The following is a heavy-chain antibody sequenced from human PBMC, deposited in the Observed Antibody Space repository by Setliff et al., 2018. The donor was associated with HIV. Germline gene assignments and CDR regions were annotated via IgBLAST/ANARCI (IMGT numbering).Heavy chain of an antibody. CDR1: GGSISSGSYY. J-gene: IGHJ4*02. CDR2: IYTSGTT. Sequence: SETLSLTCTVSGGSISSGSYYWSWIRQPAGKGLEWIGRIYTSGTTNYDPSLKSRVTMSVDTSKNQFSLKLSSVTAADTAVYYCARGRRDGYRDFDYWGQGTLVTVSS. V-gene: IGHV4-61*02. CDR3: ARGRRDGYRDFDY. D-gene: IGHD5-12*01.